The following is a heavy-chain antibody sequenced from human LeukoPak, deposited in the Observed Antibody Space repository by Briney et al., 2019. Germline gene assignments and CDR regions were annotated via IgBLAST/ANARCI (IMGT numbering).Heavy chain of an antibody. CDR2: ISGSGGST. J-gene: IGHJ6*03. D-gene: IGHD2/OR15-2a*01. V-gene: IGHV3-23*01. CDR3: ATLSDPWGYYYYYMDV. CDR1: GFTFSSYG. Sequence: GGSLRLSCAASGFTFSSYGMSWVRQAPGKGLEGVSAISGSGGSTYYADSVKGRFTISRDNSKNTLYLQMNSLRAEDTAVYYCATLSDPWGYYYYYMDVWGKGTTVTISS.